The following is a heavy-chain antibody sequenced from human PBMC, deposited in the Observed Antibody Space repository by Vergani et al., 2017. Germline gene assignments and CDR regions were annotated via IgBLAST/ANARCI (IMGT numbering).Heavy chain of an antibody. CDR1: GYRCTSHD. D-gene: IGHD4-11*01. CDR2: KSPDSGNR. CDR3: ARDYSNNNYFDP. V-gene: IGHV1-8*01. J-gene: IGHJ5*02. Sequence: QVQLVQSGAEVKKPGASVKVSCEASGYRCTSHDIYWVRQAPGQGIEWMGWKSPDSGNRGFAQNFQGRISMTRNTSINTAYMELSSLTSEDTAIYYCARDYSNNNYFDPWGQGTLVTVSS.